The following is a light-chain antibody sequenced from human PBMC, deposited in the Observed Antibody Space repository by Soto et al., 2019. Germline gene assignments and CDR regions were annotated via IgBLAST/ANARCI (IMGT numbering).Light chain of an antibody. J-gene: IGKJ1*01. CDR1: QSVSSSY. CDR3: QQYGRSLWT. CDR2: GAS. V-gene: IGKV3-20*01. Sequence: EIVLTQSPGTLSLSPGERATLSCRARQSVSSSYLAWYQQKPGQAPRLLIYGASSRATGIPDRFSGSGSGTDVNLTISGLETEDLAVYYCQQYGRSLWTFGQGTKVQIK.